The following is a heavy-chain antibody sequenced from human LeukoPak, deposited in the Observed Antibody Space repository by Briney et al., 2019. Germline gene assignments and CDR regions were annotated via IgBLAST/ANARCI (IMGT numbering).Heavy chain of an antibody. CDR2: IKQDGSEK. J-gene: IGHJ3*02. D-gene: IGHD3-22*01. V-gene: IGHV3-7*01. Sequence: GGSLRLSCAASGFTFSTYWMSWVRQAPGKGLEWVANIKQDGSEKYYVDSVKGRFTISRDNAKNSLYLQMNSLRAEDTAVYYCARDRGTYYYDTTSHYDAFDIWGQGTMVTVSS. CDR1: GFTFSTYW. CDR3: ARDRGTYYYDTTSHYDAFDI.